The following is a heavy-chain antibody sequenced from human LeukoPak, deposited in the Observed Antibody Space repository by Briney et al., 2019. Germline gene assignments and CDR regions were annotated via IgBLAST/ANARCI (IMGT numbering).Heavy chain of an antibody. CDR3: ATMYYYDSSGYNY. CDR1: GGSISSISSNNYH. D-gene: IGHD3-22*01. V-gene: IGHV4-39*01. Sequence: SETLSLTCIVSGGSISSISSNNYHWGWIRQPPGKGLEWIGSIYYSGSTYYNPSLKSRVTISVDTSKNQFSLKLSSVTAADTAVYYCATMYYYDSSGYNYWGQGTLVTVSS. CDR2: IYYSGST. J-gene: IGHJ4*02.